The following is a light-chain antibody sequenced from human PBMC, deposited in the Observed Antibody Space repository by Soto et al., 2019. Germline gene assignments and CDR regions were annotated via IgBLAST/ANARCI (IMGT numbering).Light chain of an antibody. CDR2: DAS. Sequence: EIVLTQSPATLSLSPGERATLSCRASQSVSSYLAWYQQKPGQAPRLLIYDASNSATGIPARFSGSGSGTDFTLTISSLEPEDFAVYYCQQSSNWPLTFGGGTKVEIK. CDR3: QQSSNWPLT. CDR1: QSVSSY. J-gene: IGKJ4*01. V-gene: IGKV3-11*01.